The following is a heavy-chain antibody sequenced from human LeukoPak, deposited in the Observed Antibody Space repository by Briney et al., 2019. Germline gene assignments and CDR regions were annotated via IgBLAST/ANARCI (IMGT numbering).Heavy chain of an antibody. V-gene: IGHV3-11*01. CDR1: GFTFSDYY. J-gene: IGHJ4*02. Sequence: GGSLRLSCAASGFTFSDYYMSWIRQAPGKGLEWVSYISSSGSTIYYADSVKGRFTISRDNAKNSLYLQMNSLRAEDTAVYYCAKGSWIQLHYFDYWGQGTLVTVSS. CDR3: AKGSWIQLHYFDY. D-gene: IGHD5-18*01. CDR2: ISSSGSTI.